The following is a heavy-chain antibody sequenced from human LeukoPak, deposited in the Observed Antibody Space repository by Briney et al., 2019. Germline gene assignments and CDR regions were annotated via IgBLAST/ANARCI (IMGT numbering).Heavy chain of an antibody. Sequence: GGSLRLSCAASGFSFNDYGMSWVRQAPGQDPEWVSGITWNGGSTDYAASVKGRFTISRDNAKNSLYLRMNSLRDEDTALYYCARGGGSIRHSYYYYVDVWGKGTSVTVSS. V-gene: IGHV3-20*04. D-gene: IGHD2-15*01. CDR1: GFSFNDYG. J-gene: IGHJ6*03. CDR3: ARGGGSIRHSYYYYVDV. CDR2: ITWNGGST.